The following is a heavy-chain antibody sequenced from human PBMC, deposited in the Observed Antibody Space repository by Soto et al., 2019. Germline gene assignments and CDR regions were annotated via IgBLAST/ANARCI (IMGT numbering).Heavy chain of an antibody. CDR2: IYYSGST. V-gene: IGHV4-59*08. CDR1: GGSISSYY. J-gene: IGHJ4*02. D-gene: IGHD3-3*01. Sequence: ASETLSLTCTVSGGSISSYYWSWIRQPPGKGLEWIGYIYYSGSTNYNPSLKSRVTISVDTSKNQFSLKLNSMTAADTAVYYCASQTLIKYSVGDYYFDYWGLGTLVTVSS. CDR3: ASQTLIKYSVGDYYFDY.